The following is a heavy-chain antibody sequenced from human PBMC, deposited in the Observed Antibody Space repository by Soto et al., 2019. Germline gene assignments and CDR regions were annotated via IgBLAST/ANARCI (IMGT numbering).Heavy chain of an antibody. D-gene: IGHD6-19*01. CDR3: ARDTGWGLGY. V-gene: IGHV4-4*02. J-gene: IGHJ4*02. Sequence: QVQLQESGPGLVRPSGTLSLTCAVSGDSINSNYCWTWVRQPPGKGLEWIAEIYYSGGTSYNPSLKSRITISMDKSKNQVSLNLTSGTAADMAMYYCARDTGWGLGYWGQGTLVTVSS. CDR1: GDSINSNYC. CDR2: IYYSGGT.